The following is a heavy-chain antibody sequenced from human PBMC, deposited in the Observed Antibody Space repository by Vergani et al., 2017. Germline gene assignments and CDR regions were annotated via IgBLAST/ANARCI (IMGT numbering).Heavy chain of an antibody. D-gene: IGHD2-2*01. Sequence: QVQLVQSGAEVKKPGASVKVSCKASGYTFTGYYMHWVRQAPGQGLEWMGWINPNSGGTNYAQKFQGRVNMTRDTSISTAYMELSRLRSEDTAVDYCARDTFHCSSTSCHNWFDPWGQGNLVTDSA. CDR1: GYTFTGYY. CDR3: ARDTFHCSSTSCHNWFDP. CDR2: INPNSGGT. J-gene: IGHJ5*02. V-gene: IGHV1-2*02.